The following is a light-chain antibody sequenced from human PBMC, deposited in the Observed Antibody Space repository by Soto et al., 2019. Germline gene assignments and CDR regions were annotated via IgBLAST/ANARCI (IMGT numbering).Light chain of an antibody. CDR3: QQYNSYYT. J-gene: IGKJ2*01. CDR2: KAS. V-gene: IGKV1-5*03. CDR1: QSISSW. Sequence: DIQMTQSPSTLSASVGDRVTITCRASQSISSWLAWYQQKPGKAPKLLNYKASSLESGLPSRFSGSGSGTEFTLTISSLQPDDFPTYYCQQYNSYYTFGQGTKVDIK.